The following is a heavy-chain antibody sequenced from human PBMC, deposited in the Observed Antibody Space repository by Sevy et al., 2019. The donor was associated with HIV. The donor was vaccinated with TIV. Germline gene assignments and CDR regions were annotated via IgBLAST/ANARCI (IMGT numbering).Heavy chain of an antibody. V-gene: IGHV3-23*01. CDR1: GFTFSKYS. CDR2: LSFGCDEI. D-gene: IGHD3-10*01. CDR3: AREGSTNPHDY. J-gene: IGHJ4*01. Sequence: GGYLRLSCAASGFTFSKYSMSWVRQPPGKGLEWVSTLSFGCDEINYADSVKDRCTISRDNSKSSVYLQMNNLGAEDVAMYYCAREGSTNPHDYWGQGTLVTVSS.